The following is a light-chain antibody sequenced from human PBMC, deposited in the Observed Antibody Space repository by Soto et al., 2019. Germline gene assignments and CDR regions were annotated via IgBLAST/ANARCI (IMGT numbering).Light chain of an antibody. J-gene: IGLJ2*01. Sequence: QSVLTQPASVSGSPGQSITISCTGTSSDVGGYNYVSWYQQHPGKAPKLMIYYVSNGPSGVSNRFSGSKSGNTASLTISGLQAEDEVDYYCSSYTSSSTPVVFGGGTQLTVL. CDR1: SSDVGGYNY. CDR3: SSYTSSSTPVV. CDR2: YVS. V-gene: IGLV2-14*01.